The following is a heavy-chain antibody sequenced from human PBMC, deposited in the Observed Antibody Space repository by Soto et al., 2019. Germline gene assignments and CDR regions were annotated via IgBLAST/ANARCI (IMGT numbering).Heavy chain of an antibody. D-gene: IGHD3-10*01. V-gene: IGHV3-74*01. CDR1: GFIFKMYW. J-gene: IGHJ4*02. CDR2: IYNDGTYS. CDR3: TRGPRPISIGTGAY. Sequence: GGSLRLSCAASGFIFKMYWMHWVRQSPGKGLVWISRIYNDGTYSDYADSVRGRFTISRDNVNDTLYLQMNNLRAEDSGLYYCTRGPRPISIGTGAYWGQGTQVTVSS.